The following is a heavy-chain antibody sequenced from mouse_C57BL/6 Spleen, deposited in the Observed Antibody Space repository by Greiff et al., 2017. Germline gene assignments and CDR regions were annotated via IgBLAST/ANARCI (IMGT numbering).Heavy chain of an antibody. V-gene: IGHV1-64*01. CDR2: IHSNSGST. Sequence: QVQLKQPGAELVKPGASVKLSCKASGYTFTSYWMHWVKQRPGQGLEWIGMIHSNSGSTNYNEKFKSKATLTVDKSSSTAYMQLSSLTSEDSAVYYCARTTTVGYAMDYWGQGTSVTVSS. D-gene: IGHD1-1*01. CDR3: ARTTTVGYAMDY. CDR1: GYTFTSYW. J-gene: IGHJ4*01.